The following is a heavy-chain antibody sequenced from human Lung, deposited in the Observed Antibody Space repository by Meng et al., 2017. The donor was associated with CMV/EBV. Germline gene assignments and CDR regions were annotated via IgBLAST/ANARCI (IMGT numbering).Heavy chain of an antibody. CDR3: ARGCSSTSCYSDAFDI. CDR2: ISSSSSYI. CDR1: GFTFSSYS. Sequence: GEXXTISCAASGFTFSSYSMNWVRQAPGKGLEWVSSISSSSSYIYYADSVKGRFTISRDNAKNSLYLQMNSLRAEDTAVYYCARGCSSTSCYSDAFDIWGQGXMVTVSS. V-gene: IGHV3-21*01. J-gene: IGHJ3*02. D-gene: IGHD2-2*01.